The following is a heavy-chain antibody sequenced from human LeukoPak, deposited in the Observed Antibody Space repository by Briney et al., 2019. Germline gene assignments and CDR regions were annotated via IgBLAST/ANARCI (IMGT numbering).Heavy chain of an antibody. CDR3: AREAFGGPYSSSWANYYYYGMDV. D-gene: IGHD6-13*01. CDR2: TYYRSKWYN. J-gene: IGHJ6*02. CDR1: GDSVSSNSAA. V-gene: IGHV6-1*01. Sequence: SQTLSLTCAISGDSVSSNSAAWNWIRQSPSRGLEWLGRTYYRSKWYNGYAVSVRSRITINPDTSKNQFSLQLNSVTPEDTAVYYCAREAFGGPYSSSWANYYYYGMDVWGQGTTVTVSS.